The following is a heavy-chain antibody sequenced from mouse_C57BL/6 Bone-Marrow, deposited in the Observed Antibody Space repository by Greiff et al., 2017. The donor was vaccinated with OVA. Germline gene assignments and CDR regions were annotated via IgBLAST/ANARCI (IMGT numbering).Heavy chain of an antibody. CDR2: IYPRSGNT. CDR1: GYTFTSYG. Sequence: QVQLQQSGAELARPGASVKLSCKASGYTFTSYGISWVKQRTGQGLEWIGEIYPRSGNTYYNEKFKGKATLTADKSSSTAYMELRSLTSEDSAVYFCARRGNYDGGSYRWFAYWGQGTLVTVSA. V-gene: IGHV1-81*01. D-gene: IGHD1-1*01. CDR3: ARRGNYDGGSYRWFAY. J-gene: IGHJ3*01.